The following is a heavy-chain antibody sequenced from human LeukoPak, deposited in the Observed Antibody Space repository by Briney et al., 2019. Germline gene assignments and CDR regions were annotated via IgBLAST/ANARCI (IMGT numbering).Heavy chain of an antibody. CDR3: ARDQDDFWSGIPYHYYGMDV. Sequence: GRSLRLSCAASGFTFSSYGMHWVRQAPGKGLEWVAVIWYDGSNKYYADSVKGRFTISRDNSKNTLYLQMNSLRAEDTAVYYCARDQDDFWSGIPYHYYGMDVWGQGTTVTVSS. V-gene: IGHV3-33*01. CDR1: GFTFSSYG. D-gene: IGHD3-3*01. J-gene: IGHJ6*02. CDR2: IWYDGSNK.